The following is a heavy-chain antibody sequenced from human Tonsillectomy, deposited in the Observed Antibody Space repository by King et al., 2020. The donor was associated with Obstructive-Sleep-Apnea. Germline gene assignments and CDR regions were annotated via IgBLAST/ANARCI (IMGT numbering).Heavy chain of an antibody. Sequence: TLKESGPTLVKPTKTLTLTCTFSGFSLSTSGVGVGWIRQPPGKALEWLALIYWDDDKRYSPSLKSRLTISKDTSKNQVVLTMTNLDPVDTATYYCAHTYSGSWYGWFDPWGQGTLVTVSS. D-gene: IGHD6-13*01. CDR2: IYWDDDK. CDR3: AHTYSGSWYGWFDP. J-gene: IGHJ5*02. CDR1: GFSLSTSGVG. V-gene: IGHV2-5*02.